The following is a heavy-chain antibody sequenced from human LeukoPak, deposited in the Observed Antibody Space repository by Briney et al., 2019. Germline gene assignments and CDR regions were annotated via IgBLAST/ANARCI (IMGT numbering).Heavy chain of an antibody. Sequence: GASVKVSCKASGYTFTGYYMHWVRQAPGQGLEWMGWINPNSGGTNYAQKFQGWVTMTTDTSTSTAYMELRSLRSDDTAVYYCARLGDYRFDYWGQGTLVTVSS. CDR1: GYTFTGYY. V-gene: IGHV1-2*04. D-gene: IGHD4-17*01. J-gene: IGHJ4*02. CDR2: INPNSGGT. CDR3: ARLGDYRFDY.